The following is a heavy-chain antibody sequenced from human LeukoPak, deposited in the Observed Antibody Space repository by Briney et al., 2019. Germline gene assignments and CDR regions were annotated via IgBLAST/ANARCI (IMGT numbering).Heavy chain of an antibody. Sequence: GGSLRLSCAASGFTFSSYAMSWVRQAPGKGLEWVSAISGSGGSTYYADSVKGRFTISRDNSKNTLYLQMNSLRAEDTAVYYCARNKDYGDYPLDYWGQGTLVTVSS. V-gene: IGHV3-23*01. CDR3: ARNKDYGDYPLDY. J-gene: IGHJ4*02. CDR1: GFTFSSYA. CDR2: ISGSGGST. D-gene: IGHD4-17*01.